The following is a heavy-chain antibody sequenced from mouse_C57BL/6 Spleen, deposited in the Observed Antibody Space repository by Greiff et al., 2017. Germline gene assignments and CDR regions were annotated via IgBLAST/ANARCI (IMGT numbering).Heavy chain of an antibody. CDR3: ARSRVYYGNYDYFDY. V-gene: IGHV1-61*01. CDR2: IYPSDSET. CDR1: GYTFTSYW. J-gene: IGHJ2*01. Sequence: VQLQQPGAELVRPGSSVKLSCKASGYTFTSYWMDWVKQRPGQGLEWIGNIYPSDSETHYNQKFKDKATLTVDKSSSTAYMQLSSLTSEDSAVYYGARSRVYYGNYDYFDYWGQGTTLTVSS. D-gene: IGHD2-1*01.